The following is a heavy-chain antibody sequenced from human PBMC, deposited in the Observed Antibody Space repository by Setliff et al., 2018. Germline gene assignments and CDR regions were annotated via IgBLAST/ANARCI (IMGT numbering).Heavy chain of an antibody. Sequence: ASVKVSCKSSGYTFTSYGINWVRQAPGQGLEWMGWINPSSGKTGYALNFQGRVSMTRISSITTAYLELSTLKSDDTAVYYCARERYFDNWGQGTLVTVSS. CDR3: ARERYFDN. V-gene: IGHV1-8*02. CDR1: GYTFTSYG. J-gene: IGHJ4*02. CDR2: INPSSGKT.